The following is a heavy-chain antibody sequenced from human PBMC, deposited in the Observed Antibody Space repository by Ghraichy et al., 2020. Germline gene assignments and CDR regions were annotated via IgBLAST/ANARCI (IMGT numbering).Heavy chain of an antibody. J-gene: IGHJ5*02. V-gene: IGHV1-69*13. CDR2: IIPIFGTA. CDR3: ARDHGYTVTNDRWFDP. Sequence: SVKVSCKASGGTFSSYAISWVRQAPGQGLEWMGGIIPIFGTANYAQKFQGRVTITADESTSTAYMELSSLRSEDTAVYYCARDHGYTVTNDRWFDPWGQGTLVTVSS. D-gene: IGHD4-17*01. CDR1: GGTFSSYA.